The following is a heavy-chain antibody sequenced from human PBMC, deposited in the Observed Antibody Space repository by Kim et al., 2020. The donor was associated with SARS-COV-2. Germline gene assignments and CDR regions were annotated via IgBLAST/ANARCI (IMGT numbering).Heavy chain of an antibody. CDR3: AKQMWEYMDV. Sequence: VTTYYADSVKGRFTVSRDNSKDSLYLQMNSLRPEDTALNYCAKQMWEYMDVWSKGTAVTVSS. CDR2: VTT. D-gene: IGHD1-26*01. J-gene: IGHJ6*03. V-gene: IGHV3-43*01.